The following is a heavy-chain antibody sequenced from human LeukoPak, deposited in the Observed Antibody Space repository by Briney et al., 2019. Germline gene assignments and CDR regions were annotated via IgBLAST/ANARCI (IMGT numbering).Heavy chain of an antibody. CDR1: AGSISSNTYY. Sequence: SETLSLTCTVSAGSISSNTYYWGWIRQPPGKGLEWMGSIHYSGSPYYITYRGSTFYNPSLKSRVTISVDTSKNEFSLNLSSAMAAATDIYYCARNDSGGSDAFDSWGQGTMVSVSS. D-gene: IGHD3-22*01. V-gene: IGHV4-39*01. J-gene: IGHJ3*02. CDR2: IHYSGSPYYITYRGST. CDR3: ARNDSGGSDAFDS.